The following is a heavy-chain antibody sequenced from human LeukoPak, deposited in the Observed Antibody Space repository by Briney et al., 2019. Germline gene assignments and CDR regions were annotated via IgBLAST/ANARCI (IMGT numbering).Heavy chain of an antibody. D-gene: IGHD5-12*01. J-gene: IGHJ4*02. Sequence: PGGSLRLSCAASGFTFSSYWMNWVRQAPGKGLEWVANIKHDGSEGDYVDSVKGRFTISRDNAKSSLYLQMNSLRAEDSAVYYCARASIRAIYWGQGTLVTVSS. CDR2: IKHDGSEG. V-gene: IGHV3-7*02. CDR1: GFTFSSYW. CDR3: ARASIRAIY.